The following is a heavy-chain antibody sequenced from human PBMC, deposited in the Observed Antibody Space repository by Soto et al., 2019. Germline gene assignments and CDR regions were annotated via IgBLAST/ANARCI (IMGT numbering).Heavy chain of an antibody. Sequence: EVQLLESGGGLVQPGGSLRLSCAASGLTFSNNVMNWVRQAPGKGLEWVSGINDNGGDTYYADSVKGRCTISRDNSKNTLYLQMNSLRAEDTAVYYCAKEVYGAARGAMDVWGQGTTVTVSS. V-gene: IGHV3-23*01. CDR2: INDNGGDT. CDR1: GLTFSNNV. CDR3: AKEVYGAARGAMDV. D-gene: IGHD2-8*01. J-gene: IGHJ6*02.